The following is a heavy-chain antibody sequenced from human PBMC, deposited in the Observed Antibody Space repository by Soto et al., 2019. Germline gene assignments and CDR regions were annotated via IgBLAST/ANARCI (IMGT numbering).Heavy chain of an antibody. V-gene: IGHV4-61*05. CDR2: VYSSGST. Sequence: SETLSLTCTVSGGSISSSSYYWGWIRQPPGKGLEWIGYVYSSGSTKYNPSLKSRVTISVDTSKNQFSLKLSSVTAADTAVYYCARSDGRYWGQGTLVTVSS. CDR3: ARSDGRY. J-gene: IGHJ4*02. CDR1: GGSISSSSYY.